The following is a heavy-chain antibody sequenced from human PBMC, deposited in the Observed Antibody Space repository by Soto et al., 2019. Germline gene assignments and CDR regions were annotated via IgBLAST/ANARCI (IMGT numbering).Heavy chain of an antibody. CDR1: GFTFSSYS. D-gene: IGHD4-4*01. V-gene: IGHV3-21*01. Sequence: LRLSCAASGFTFSSYSMNWVRQAPGKGLEWVSSISSSSSYIYYADSVKGRFTISRDNAKNSLYLQMNSLRAEDTAVYYCARYHYSKPYYYGMDVWGQGTTVTVSS. CDR3: ARYHYSKPYYYGMDV. J-gene: IGHJ6*02. CDR2: ISSSSSYI.